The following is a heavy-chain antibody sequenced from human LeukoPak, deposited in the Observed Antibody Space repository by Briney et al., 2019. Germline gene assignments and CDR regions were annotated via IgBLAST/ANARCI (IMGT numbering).Heavy chain of an antibody. CDR1: GFSFSNYW. CDR2: LKPDGSDK. J-gene: IGHJ5*01. V-gene: IGHV3-7*04. Sequence: PGGSLRLSCVPPGFSFSNYWMSWVRQAPGKGLEWVAHLKPDGSDKYYVDSLKGRFTISRDNAKNSLYLQMNSLRAEDTAVYYGARAEVAVPGGDSWGQGTLVTVSS. CDR3: ARAEVAVPGGDS. D-gene: IGHD6-19*01.